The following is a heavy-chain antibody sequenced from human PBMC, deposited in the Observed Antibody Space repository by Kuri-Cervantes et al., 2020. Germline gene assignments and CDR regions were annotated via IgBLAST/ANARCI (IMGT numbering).Heavy chain of an antibody. CDR1: GGSISSYY. CDR3: ARTSGSYLGDFDI. D-gene: IGHD1-26*01. CDR2: IYYSGST. J-gene: IGHJ3*02. V-gene: IGHV4-59*01. Sequence: SETLSLTCTVSGGSISSYYWSWIRQPPGKGLEWIGYIYYSGSTNYNPSLKSRVTISVDTSKNQFSLKLSSVTAADTAVYYCARTSGSYLGDFDIWGQGTMVTVSS.